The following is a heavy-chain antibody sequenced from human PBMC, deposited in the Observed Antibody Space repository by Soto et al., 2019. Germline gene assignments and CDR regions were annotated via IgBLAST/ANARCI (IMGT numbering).Heavy chain of an antibody. CDR2: ISPMFGAA. Sequence: QVQLVQSGAEMKKPGSSVKVSCQSSGGTFNTYAMNWVRQAPGQGPEWMGAISPMFGAANYAPKFQGRVTITADESTGTSYMHLSSLTSGDAALYFRAREVQVPPPAFVSWGQGTLVTVSS. D-gene: IGHD3-10*01. CDR1: GGTFNTYA. V-gene: IGHV1-69*19. CDR3: AREVQVPPPAFVS. J-gene: IGHJ4*02.